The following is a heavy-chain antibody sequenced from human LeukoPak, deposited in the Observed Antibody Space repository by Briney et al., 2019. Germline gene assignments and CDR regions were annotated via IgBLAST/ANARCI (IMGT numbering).Heavy chain of an antibody. CDR2: IIPIFGTA. J-gene: IGHJ4*02. D-gene: IGHD6-19*01. Sequence: SVKVSCKASGGTFSSYAISWVLQAPGQGLEWMGGIIPIFGTANYAQKFQGRVTTTTDESTSTAYMELSSLRSEDTAVYYCARDSLAVAGTFDYWGQGTLVTVSS. CDR1: GGTFSSYA. V-gene: IGHV1-69*05. CDR3: ARDSLAVAGTFDY.